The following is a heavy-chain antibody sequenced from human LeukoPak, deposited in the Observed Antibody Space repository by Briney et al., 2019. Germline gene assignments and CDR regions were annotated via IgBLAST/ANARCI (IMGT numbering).Heavy chain of an antibody. CDR3: ARSLRGYSYGLDY. V-gene: IGHV4-39*07. D-gene: IGHD5-18*01. Sequence: SETLSLTCTVSGGSISSSSYYWGWIRQPPGKGLEWIGSIYYSGSTYYNPSLKSRVTISVDTSKNQFSLKLSSVTAADTAVHYCARSLRGYSYGLDYWGQGTLVTVSS. CDR1: GGSISSSSYY. CDR2: IYYSGST. J-gene: IGHJ4*02.